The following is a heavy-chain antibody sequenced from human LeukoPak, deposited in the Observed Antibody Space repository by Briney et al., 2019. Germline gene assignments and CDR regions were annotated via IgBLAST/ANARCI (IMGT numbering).Heavy chain of an antibody. CDR1: GFTFSNYW. CDR2: IKSKTDGGTT. D-gene: IGHD6-13*01. J-gene: IGHJ4*02. V-gene: IGHV3-15*01. CDR3: TTYVNSWYYFDY. Sequence: PGGSLRLSCAASGFTFSNYWMTWVRQAPGKGLEWVGRIKSKTDGGTTDYAAPVKGRFIISRDDSKNTLYLQMNSLKTEDTAVYYCTTYVNSWYYFDYWGQGTLVPVSS.